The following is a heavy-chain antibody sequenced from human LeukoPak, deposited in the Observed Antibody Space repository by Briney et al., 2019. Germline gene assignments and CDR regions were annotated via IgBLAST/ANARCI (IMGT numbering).Heavy chain of an antibody. CDR3: ARKSSSLIGMDV. V-gene: IGHV3-33*01. D-gene: IGHD6-13*01. J-gene: IGHJ6*02. Sequence: GGSLRLSCAASGFTFSNYGMHWVRQAPGKGLEWVAVMWYDGSNEYYADSVKGRFTISRDNSKNTLYLQMNSLRAEDTAVYYCARKSSSLIGMDVWGPGNTLTVSS. CDR2: MWYDGSNE. CDR1: GFTFSNYG.